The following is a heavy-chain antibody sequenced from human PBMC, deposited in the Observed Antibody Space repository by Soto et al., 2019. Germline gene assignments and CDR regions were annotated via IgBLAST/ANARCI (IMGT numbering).Heavy chain of an antibody. CDR1: GRSVSRGRYY. Sequence: SGTLSLTGAVSGRSVSRGRYYWSWIRQLPGKGLEWIGYIYYSGSTNYNPSLKSRVTISVDTSKNQFSLKLSSVTAADTAVYYWARRGRGQTPVGWFDPWGRGTLVTVSS. CDR3: ARRGRGQTPVGWFDP. CDR2: IYYSGST. V-gene: IGHV4-61*01. J-gene: IGHJ5*02.